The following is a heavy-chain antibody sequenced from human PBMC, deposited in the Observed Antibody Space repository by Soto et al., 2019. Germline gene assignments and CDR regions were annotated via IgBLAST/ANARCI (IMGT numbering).Heavy chain of an antibody. J-gene: IGHJ5*02. V-gene: IGHV1-46*01. CDR1: RDTFTSNY. D-gene: IGHD1-26*01. CDR2: INPHGGST. CDR3: ARSSGGNFGIIIEGTNWFAP. Sequence: ASVKVSCKAPRDTFTSNYLNWVRQAPGQGLEWMGVINPHGGSTAYAQKFKGRVTLTRDTSASTVYMEVSSLTSEDTAMYYCARSSGGNFGIIIEGTNWFAPWGQGTLVTVSS.